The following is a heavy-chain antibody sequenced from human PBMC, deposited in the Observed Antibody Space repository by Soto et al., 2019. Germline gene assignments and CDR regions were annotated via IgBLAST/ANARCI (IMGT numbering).Heavy chain of an antibody. CDR2: INGAGSST. J-gene: IGHJ4*02. D-gene: IGHD2-21*01. CDR3: ESIVAVRSVDKF. Sequence: VRPLRLSYGAAEITCSSLWMRWVRQTTRKGLVWVSRINGAGSSTNYADSVKGRFTISRDNAKNTLYLQMNSLRAEDTAMYYCESIVAVRSVDKFRVRGTPVP. V-gene: IGHV3-74*01. CDR1: EITCSSLW.